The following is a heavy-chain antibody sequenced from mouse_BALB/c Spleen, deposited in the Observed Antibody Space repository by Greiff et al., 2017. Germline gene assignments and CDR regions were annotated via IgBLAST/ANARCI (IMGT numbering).Heavy chain of an antibody. CDR2: ISYSGST. J-gene: IGHJ3*01. Sequence: EVKLMESGPGLVKPSQSLSLTCTVTGYSITSDYAWNWIRQFPGNKLEWMGYISYSGSTSYNPSLKSRISITRDTSKNQFFLQLNSVTTEDTATYYCAREAWFADWGQGTLVTVSA. V-gene: IGHV3-2*02. CDR3: AREAWFAD. CDR1: GYSITSDYA.